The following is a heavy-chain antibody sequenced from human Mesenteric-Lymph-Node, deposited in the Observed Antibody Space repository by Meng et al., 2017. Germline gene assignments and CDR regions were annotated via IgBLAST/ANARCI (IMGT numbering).Heavy chain of an antibody. V-gene: IGHV3-23*01. D-gene: IGHD2-15*01. CDR3: KRILCSDGSCFGSFQH. CDR1: GFTFSSYA. Sequence: GESLKISCAASGFTFSSYAMSWVRQAPGKRLEWVSAISGSGGSTYYADSVKGRFTVSRDNAKNTLYLQMNSQTAEDTAVYYCKRILCSDGSCFGSFQHWGQGTLVTVSS. CDR2: ISGSGGST. J-gene: IGHJ1*01.